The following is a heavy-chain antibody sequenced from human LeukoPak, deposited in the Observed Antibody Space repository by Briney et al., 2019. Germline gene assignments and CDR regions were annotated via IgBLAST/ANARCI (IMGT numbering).Heavy chain of an antibody. D-gene: IGHD2-2*01. CDR3: AKDKPAAILDY. CDR1: GFTFSSYG. V-gene: IGHV3-30*18. Sequence: GGSLRLSCAASGFTFSSYGMHWVRQAPGKGLEWVAVISYDGRNKYYADSVKGRFTISRDNSKNTLYLQMNSLRAEDTAVYYCAKDKPAAILDYWGQGTLVTVSS. J-gene: IGHJ4*02. CDR2: ISYDGRNK.